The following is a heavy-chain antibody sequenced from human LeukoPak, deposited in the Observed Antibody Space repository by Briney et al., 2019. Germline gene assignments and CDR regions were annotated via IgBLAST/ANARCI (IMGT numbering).Heavy chain of an antibody. V-gene: IGHV3-21*05. CDR2: ITSSGNSL. D-gene: IGHD2-2*01. CDR3: ARVGYCSSASCPRNFDY. J-gene: IGHJ4*02. CDR1: GFSFFNYS. Sequence: NPGGSLRLSCAASGFSFFNYSMNWVRQAPGKGLEWVSCITSSGNSLYYADSVKGRFTISRDTAKSSLYLRMDSLRAEDTAVYYCARVGYCSSASCPRNFDYWGQGTLVTVSS.